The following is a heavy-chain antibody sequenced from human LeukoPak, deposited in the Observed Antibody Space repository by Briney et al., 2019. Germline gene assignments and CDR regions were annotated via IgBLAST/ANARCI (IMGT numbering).Heavy chain of an antibody. V-gene: IGHV4-30-4*08. CDR2: MYYSGST. J-gene: IGHJ5*02. D-gene: IGHD3-22*01. CDR3: ARPYYYDSRIDP. Sequence: SETLSLTCTVSGGSISSGDYYWSWIRQPPGKGLEWIAYMYYSGSTYYNPSLKSRVTISADTSKNQLSLKLSSVTAADTAVYYCARPYYYDSRIDPWGQGILVTVLS. CDR1: GGSISSGDYY.